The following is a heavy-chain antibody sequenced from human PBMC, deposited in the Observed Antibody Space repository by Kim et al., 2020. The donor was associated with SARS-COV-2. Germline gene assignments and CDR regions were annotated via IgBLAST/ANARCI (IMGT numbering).Heavy chain of an antibody. V-gene: IGHV4-59*01. CDR1: GGSISSYY. J-gene: IGHJ5*02. D-gene: IGHD2-2*01. CDR2: IYYSGST. Sequence: SETLSLTCTVSGGSISSYYWSWIRQPPGKGLEWIGYIYYSGSTNYNPSLKSRVTISVDTSKNQFSLKLSSVTAADTAVYYCARAWSHCSSTSCYLGWFDPWGQGTLVTVSS. CDR3: ARAWSHCSSTSCYLGWFDP.